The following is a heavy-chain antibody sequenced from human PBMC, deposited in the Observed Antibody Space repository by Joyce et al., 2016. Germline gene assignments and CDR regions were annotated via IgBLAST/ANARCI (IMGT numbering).Heavy chain of an antibody. V-gene: IGHV4-34*01. CDR3: ARGLDSNDRDQPFYFYGMDV. CDR1: GGSFSGSY. Sequence: QVQLQQWGAGLLKPSETLSLTCDVYGGSFSGSYWSWIRQPPGKGLEWIGEINHSGSTNYNPSLKSRVTISVDTSKNQFSLRVRSVTAADTALYYCARGLDSNDRDQPFYFYGMDVWGQGTTVTVSS. J-gene: IGHJ6*02. CDR2: INHSGST. D-gene: IGHD4-11*01.